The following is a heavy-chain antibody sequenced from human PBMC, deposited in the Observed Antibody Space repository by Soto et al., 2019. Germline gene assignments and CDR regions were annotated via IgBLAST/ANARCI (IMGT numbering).Heavy chain of an antibody. CDR1: GFTFSTYT. D-gene: IGHD5-12*01. Sequence: GGSLRLSCAASGFTFSTYTMNWVRQAPGKGLEWISYISTSGSSIHYADSVKGRFTVSRDNAKNSLYLQMHNLRVDDTAVYYCARDPGGGYDLVWFDPWGQGTLVTVSS. CDR2: ISTSGSSI. CDR3: ARDPGGGYDLVWFDP. V-gene: IGHV3-48*01. J-gene: IGHJ5*02.